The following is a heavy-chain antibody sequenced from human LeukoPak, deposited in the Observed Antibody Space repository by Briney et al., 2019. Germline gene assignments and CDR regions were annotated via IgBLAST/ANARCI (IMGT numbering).Heavy chain of an antibody. CDR1: GGSISSGDYY. CDR3: ATRRQISSSFSVEFDY. Sequence: QTLSLTCTVSGGSISSGDYYWSWIRQPPGKGLEWLALIYWNDDKRYSPSLKSRLTITKDTSKNQVVLTMTNMDPVDTATYYCATRRQISSSFSVEFDYWGQGTLVTVSS. D-gene: IGHD6-6*01. J-gene: IGHJ4*02. CDR2: IYWNDDK. V-gene: IGHV2-5*01.